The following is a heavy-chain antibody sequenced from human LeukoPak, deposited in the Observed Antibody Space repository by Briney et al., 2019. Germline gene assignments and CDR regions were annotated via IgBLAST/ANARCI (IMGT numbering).Heavy chain of an antibody. J-gene: IGHJ4*02. CDR3: ARGRQGKGLWFGEKRQAYYFDY. CDR2: ISYSGTT. D-gene: IGHD3-10*01. Sequence: SETLSLTCTVSGGSISSRPYYWGWVRQPPGKGLEWIGTISYSGTTYYNPSLKSRVTISLDTSKNQFSLKLSSVTAADTAIYYCARGRQGKGLWFGEKRQAYYFDYWGQGTLVTVSS. CDR1: GGSISSRPYY. V-gene: IGHV4-39*07.